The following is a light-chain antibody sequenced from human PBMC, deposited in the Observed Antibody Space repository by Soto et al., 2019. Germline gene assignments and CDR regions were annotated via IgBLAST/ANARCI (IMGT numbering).Light chain of an antibody. CDR1: QDISSS. CDR3: QQLNSYPFT. CDR2: AAS. Sequence: IQLTQSPPSLSASVVDRVTITCRASQDISSSLAWYQQKPGKAPRLLIYAASTLQSGVPSRISGSGSGTDFTLTISSLQPEDFATYYCQQLNSYPFTFGQGTRLEI. V-gene: IGKV1-9*01. J-gene: IGKJ5*01.